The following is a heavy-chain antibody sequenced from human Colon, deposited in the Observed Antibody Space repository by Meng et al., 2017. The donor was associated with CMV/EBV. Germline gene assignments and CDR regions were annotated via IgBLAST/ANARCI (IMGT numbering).Heavy chain of an antibody. CDR2: ISASGATT. D-gene: IGHD2-2*01. CDR1: GFTFSSHA. Sequence: GESLKISCAASGFTFSSHAMTWVRQAPGEGLEWVSAISASGATTYYADSVRGRFTISRDNSKNSLSLQMNNLRGEDSAVYYCARGYGPAAIIDFWGQGTLVTVSS. V-gene: IGHV3-23*01. CDR3: ARGYGPAAIIDF. J-gene: IGHJ4*02.